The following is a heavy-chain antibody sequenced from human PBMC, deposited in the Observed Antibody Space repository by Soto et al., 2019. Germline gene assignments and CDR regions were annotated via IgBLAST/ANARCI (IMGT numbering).Heavy chain of an antibody. CDR3: ARVGGDIVVVVAATQHDPLDY. V-gene: IGHV3-11*01. J-gene: IGHJ4*02. CDR2: ISSSGSTI. D-gene: IGHD2-15*01. Sequence: QVQLVESGGGLVKPGGSLRLSCAASGFTFSDYYMSWIRQAPGKGLEWVSYISSSGSTIYYADSVKGRFTISRDNAKNSLYLQMNSLRAEDTAVYYCARVGGDIVVVVAATQHDPLDYWGQGTLVTVSS. CDR1: GFTFSDYY.